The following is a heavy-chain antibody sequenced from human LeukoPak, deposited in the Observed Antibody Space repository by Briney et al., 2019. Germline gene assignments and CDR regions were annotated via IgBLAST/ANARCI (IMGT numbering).Heavy chain of an antibody. CDR1: GFTFSSYA. CDR2: ISYDGSNK. CDR3: ARDETFYDFWSGYYDY. J-gene: IGHJ4*02. Sequence: GGSLRLSCAASGFTFSSYAMHWVRQAPGKGLEWVAVISYDGSNKYYADSVKGRFTISRDSSKNTLYLQMNSLRAEDTAVYYCARDETFYDFWSGYYDYWGQGTLVTVSS. D-gene: IGHD3-3*01. V-gene: IGHV3-30*04.